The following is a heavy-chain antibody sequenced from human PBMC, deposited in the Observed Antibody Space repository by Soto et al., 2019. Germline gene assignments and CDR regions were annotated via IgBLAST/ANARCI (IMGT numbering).Heavy chain of an antibody. CDR1: GFTVSGSY. V-gene: IGHV3-66*01. CDR2: IYSGGNT. CDR3: ARGYWLDP. Sequence: EVQLVESGGGLVQPGGSLRLSCAASGFTVSGSYMTWVRQAPGEGLEWVSIIYSGGNTYYADSLKDRFTISRDNSKNTVYIQMNRLRPDDTAVYYCARGYWLDPWGQGTLVTVSS. J-gene: IGHJ5*02.